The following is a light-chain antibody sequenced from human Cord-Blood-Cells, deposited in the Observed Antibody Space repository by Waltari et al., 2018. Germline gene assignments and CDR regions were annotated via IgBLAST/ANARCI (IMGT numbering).Light chain of an antibody. CDR3: SSYTSSSTYV. CDR1: SSDVRGFNY. Sequence: SALTQPAPVSGSPGQSITIPCTGTSSDVRGFNYVSWYQQHPGKAPKLMIYDVSNRPSGVSNRFSGSKSGNTASLTISGLQAEDEADYYCSSYTSSSTYVFGTGTKVTVL. V-gene: IGLV2-14*01. J-gene: IGLJ1*01. CDR2: DVS.